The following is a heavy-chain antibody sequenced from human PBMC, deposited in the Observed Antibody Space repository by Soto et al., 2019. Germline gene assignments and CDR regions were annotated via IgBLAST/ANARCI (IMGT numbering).Heavy chain of an antibody. J-gene: IGHJ5*02. CDR2: INPNSGGT. V-gene: IGHV1-2*04. D-gene: IGHD5-18*01. Sequence: ASVKVSCKASGYTFTGYYMHWVRQAPGQGLEWMGWINPNSGGTNYAQKFQGWVTMTRDTSISTAYMELSRLRSDDTAVYYCARDLSYGELNWFDPWGQGTLVTVSS. CDR3: ARDLSYGELNWFDP. CDR1: GYTFTGYY.